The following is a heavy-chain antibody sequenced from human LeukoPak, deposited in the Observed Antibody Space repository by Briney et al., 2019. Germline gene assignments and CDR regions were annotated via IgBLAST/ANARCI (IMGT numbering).Heavy chain of an antibody. J-gene: IGHJ4*02. CDR1: GGSFSSYY. CDR3: ARTFFPSGSYYDDYFDY. V-gene: IGHV4-59*10. Sequence: SETLSLTCAVYGGSFSSYYWSWIRQPAGKGLEWIGRIYTSGSTNYNPSLKSRVTMSVDTSKNQFSLKLSSVTAADTAVYYCARTFFPSGSYYDDYFDYWGQGTLVTVSS. D-gene: IGHD1-26*01. CDR2: IYTSGST.